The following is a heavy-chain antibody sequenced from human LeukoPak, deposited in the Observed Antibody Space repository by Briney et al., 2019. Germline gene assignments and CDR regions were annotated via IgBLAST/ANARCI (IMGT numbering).Heavy chain of an antibody. CDR2: ISSSRNTV. CDR1: GFILSTYG. Sequence: GGSLRLSCAASGFILSTYGMNWVRQAPGKGLEWVSYISSSRNTVTYADSVRGRFTISRDNAKNSLYLEMNSLRAEDTAVYYCARESLAFDYWGQGTLVTLSS. CDR3: ARESLAFDY. J-gene: IGHJ4*02. V-gene: IGHV3-48*01.